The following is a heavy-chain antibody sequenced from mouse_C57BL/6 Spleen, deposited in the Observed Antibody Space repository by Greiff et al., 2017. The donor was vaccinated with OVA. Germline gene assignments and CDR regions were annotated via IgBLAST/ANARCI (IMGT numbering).Heavy chain of an antibody. CDR1: GYAFSSSW. Sequence: VQLQQSGPELVKPGASVKISCKASGYAFSSSWMNWVKQRPGKGLEWIGRIYPGDGDTNYNGKFKGKATLTADKSSSTAYMQLSSLTSEDSAVYFCARYSHYFDYWGQGTTLTVSS. CDR2: IYPGDGDT. J-gene: IGHJ2*01. V-gene: IGHV1-82*01. CDR3: ARYSHYFDY.